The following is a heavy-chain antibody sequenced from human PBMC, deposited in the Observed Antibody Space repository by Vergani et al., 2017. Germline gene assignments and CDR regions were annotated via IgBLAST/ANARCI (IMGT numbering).Heavy chain of an antibody. J-gene: IGHJ3*02. V-gene: IGHV3-33*08. CDR3: ARPSAPGDYDALDI. Sequence: QVQLVESGGGVVQPGRSLRLSCAASGFTFSSYAMHWVRQAPGKGLEWVAFIRYDGSNKYYADSVKGRFTISRDNSKNTLYLQMNSLRAEDTAVYHCARPSAPGDYDALDIWGQGTMVTVSS. D-gene: IGHD4-17*01. CDR2: IRYDGSNK. CDR1: GFTFSSYA.